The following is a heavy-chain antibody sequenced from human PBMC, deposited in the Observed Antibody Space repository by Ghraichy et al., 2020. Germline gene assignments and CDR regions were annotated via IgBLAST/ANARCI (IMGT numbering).Heavy chain of an antibody. CDR2: IHNRGGT. D-gene: IGHD5/OR15-5a*01. CDR3: ARDAGRNACWYVYLDP. Sequence: SETLSLTCTISGGSIDSDGVYWTWLRQGAGKEREWIVRIHNRGGTTYNPSLRSRVTISIDTYKNQFSLELTSATVADTAVYYCARDAGRNACWYVYLDPWGQGILGTVSP. CDR1: GGSIDSDGVY. V-gene: IGHV4-61*02. J-gene: IGHJ5*02.